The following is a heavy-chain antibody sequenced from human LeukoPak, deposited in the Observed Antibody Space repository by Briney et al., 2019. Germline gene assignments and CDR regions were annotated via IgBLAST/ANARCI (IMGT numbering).Heavy chain of an antibody. V-gene: IGHV3-23*01. D-gene: IGHD3-10*01. Sequence: GGSLRLSCAASGFTFSSYAMSWVRQAPGKGLEGVSAISGSGGSTYYADSVKGRFTISRDNSKNTLYLQMNSLRAEDTAVYYCAKDRRFGESSPYYFDYWGQGTLVTVSS. CDR3: AKDRRFGESSPYYFDY. CDR1: GFTFSSYA. J-gene: IGHJ4*02. CDR2: ISGSGGST.